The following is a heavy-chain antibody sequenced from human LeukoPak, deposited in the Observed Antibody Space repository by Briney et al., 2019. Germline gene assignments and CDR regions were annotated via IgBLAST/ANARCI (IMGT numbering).Heavy chain of an antibody. CDR3: ARDSAESSGWEFDY. CDR1: GFTVSSNY. V-gene: IGHV3-53*01. Sequence: GGSLRLSCAASGFTVSSNYMSWVRQAPGKGLEWVSVIYSGGSRHYADSVKGRFTISRDISKNTLYIQMNSLRAEDTAVYYCARDSAESSGWEFDYWGQGTLVTVSS. D-gene: IGHD6-19*01. CDR2: IYSGGSR. J-gene: IGHJ4*02.